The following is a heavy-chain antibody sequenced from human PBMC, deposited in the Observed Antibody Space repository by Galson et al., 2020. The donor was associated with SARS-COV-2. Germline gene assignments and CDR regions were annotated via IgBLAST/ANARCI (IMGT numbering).Heavy chain of an antibody. CDR2: IYTSGST. D-gene: IGHD6-13*01. V-gene: IGHV4-4*07. CDR1: GGSISSYY. Sequence: ASETLSLTCTVSGGSISSYYWSWIRQPAGKGLEWIGRIYTSGSTNYNPSLKSRVTMSVDTSKNQFSLKLSSVTDADTAVYYCARWGMYSSNRGALDYWGQGTLVTVSS. J-gene: IGHJ4*02. CDR3: ARWGMYSSNRGALDY.